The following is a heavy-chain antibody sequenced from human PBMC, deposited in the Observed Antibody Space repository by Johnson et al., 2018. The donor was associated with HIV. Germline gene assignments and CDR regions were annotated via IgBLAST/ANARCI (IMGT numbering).Heavy chain of an antibody. CDR3: ASLSDDAFDF. Sequence: QMLLVESGGGVVQPGRSLRLSCAASGFTFCNYGMHWVRQTPGKGLEWVAVIWYDGSNKYYADSVKGRFTISRDNSENTLYLQMNSLKAGDTAVYYCASLSDDAFDFWGQGTMVIVSS. V-gene: IGHV3-33*01. J-gene: IGHJ3*01. CDR2: IWYDGSNK. CDR1: GFTFCNYG.